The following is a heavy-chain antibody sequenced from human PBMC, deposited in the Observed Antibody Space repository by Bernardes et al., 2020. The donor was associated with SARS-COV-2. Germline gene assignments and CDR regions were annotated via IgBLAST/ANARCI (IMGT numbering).Heavy chain of an antibody. Sequence: SETLSLTCAVYGGSFSGYYWSWIRQPPGKGLEWIGEINHSGSTNYNPSLKSRVTISVDTSKNQFSLKLSSVTAADTAVYYCAREKREYQLLFPKSHYYYYYMDVWGKGTTVTVSS. D-gene: IGHD2-2*01. J-gene: IGHJ6*03. V-gene: IGHV4-34*01. CDR1: GGSFSGYY. CDR3: AREKREYQLLFPKSHYYYYYMDV. CDR2: INHSGST.